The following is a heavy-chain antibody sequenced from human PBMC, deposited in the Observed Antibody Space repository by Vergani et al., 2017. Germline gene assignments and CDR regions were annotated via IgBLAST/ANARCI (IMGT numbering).Heavy chain of an antibody. CDR2: IHNRGKT. D-gene: IGHD2-21*01. J-gene: IGHJ2*01. CDR3: ARSQGDYWYFDL. CDR1: GYSIGSGLS. V-gene: IGHV4-38-2*01. Sequence: QVRLAESGPGLVKPSETLSLTCSVSGYSIGSGLSLAWIRQSPGEGLHWLTSIHNRGKTYHNPSLKSRVSVSLDTSKNRFSLNLTSVTATDTAVYYCARSQGDYWYFDLWGPGSLVTVSS.